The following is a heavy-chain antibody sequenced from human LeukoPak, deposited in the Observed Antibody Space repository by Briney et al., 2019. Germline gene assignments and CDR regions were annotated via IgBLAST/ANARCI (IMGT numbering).Heavy chain of an antibody. CDR2: IDDSEST. J-gene: IGHJ4*02. V-gene: IGHV4-34*08. CDR3: ARIYGDYIVY. Sequence: PGGSLRLSCAASGFTVSSNYMSWVRQAPGKGLEWIGEIDDSESTQYNPSLKSRVTILVDTSKNQFSLKLNSVSAVDMAVYYCARIYGDYIVYWGQGTRVLVSS. CDR1: GFTVSSNY. D-gene: IGHD4-17*01.